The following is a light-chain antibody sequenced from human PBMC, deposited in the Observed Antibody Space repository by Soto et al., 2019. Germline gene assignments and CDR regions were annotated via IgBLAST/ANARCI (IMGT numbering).Light chain of an antibody. Sequence: DIQVTKSPSTLSASVGDRVTITCRASQSISSWLAWYQQKPGKAPNLLIYKASSLEGGVPSRFSGSGSGTEFTLTISSLQPDDFATYYCQQYNSYWPFGQGTKVDIK. CDR2: KAS. V-gene: IGKV1-5*03. CDR1: QSISSW. J-gene: IGKJ1*01. CDR3: QQYNSYWP.